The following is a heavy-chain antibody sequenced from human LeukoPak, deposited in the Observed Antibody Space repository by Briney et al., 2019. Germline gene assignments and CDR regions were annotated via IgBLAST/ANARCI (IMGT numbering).Heavy chain of an antibody. D-gene: IGHD3-22*01. CDR2: INQSGSI. Sequence: SETLSLTCAVYGGSFRGYYWSWIRQPPGKGLEWIGEINQSGSIKYNPSLKSRVTISVDTSKNQFSLKLSSVTAADTAVYYCTTGPDYYNSSSYYSHYWGQGTLVTVSS. CDR1: GGSFRGYY. V-gene: IGHV4-34*01. J-gene: IGHJ4*02. CDR3: TTGPDYYNSSSYYSHY.